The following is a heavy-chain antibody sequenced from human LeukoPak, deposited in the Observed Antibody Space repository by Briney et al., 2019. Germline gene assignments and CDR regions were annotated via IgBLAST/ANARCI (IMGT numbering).Heavy chain of an antibody. CDR3: ARARGYSYGFAY. Sequence: PGGSLRLSCAASGFIVSINYVTWVRQAPGKGLEWVSVIYSGGSTYYADSVRGRFTISRDNSTNTLFLQMNSLRAEDTAVYYCARARGYSYGFAYWGQGTLVTVSS. D-gene: IGHD5-18*01. CDR1: GFIVSINY. V-gene: IGHV3-66*01. J-gene: IGHJ4*02. CDR2: IYSGGST.